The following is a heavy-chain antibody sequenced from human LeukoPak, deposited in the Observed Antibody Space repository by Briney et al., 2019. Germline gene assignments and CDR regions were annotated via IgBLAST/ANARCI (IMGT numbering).Heavy chain of an antibody. D-gene: IGHD2-15*01. CDR3: ARAEGYCSGGSCYGFDF. Sequence: ASVKVFCKASGYTFTGYYLHWVRQAPGQGLEWMGWSNPTSGTTNYAQRFQGRVTMTRDTSISTAYMELSGLRSDDTAVYYCARAEGYCSGGSCYGFDFWGQGTLVTVSS. CDR2: SNPTSGTT. V-gene: IGHV1-2*02. J-gene: IGHJ4*02. CDR1: GYTFTGYY.